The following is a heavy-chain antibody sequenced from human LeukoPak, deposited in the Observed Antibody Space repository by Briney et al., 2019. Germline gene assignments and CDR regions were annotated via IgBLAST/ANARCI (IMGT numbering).Heavy chain of an antibody. CDR3: AKDPRPVVVVAASWFDP. CDR1: GFTFSSYA. CDR2: ISGSGGST. J-gene: IGHJ5*02. D-gene: IGHD2-15*01. Sequence: GGSLRLSCAASGFTFSSYAMSWVRQAPGKGLEWVSAISGSGGSTYYADSVKGRFTISRDNSKNTLYLRMNSLRAEDTAVYYCAKDPRPVVVVAASWFDPWGQGTLVTVSS. V-gene: IGHV3-23*01.